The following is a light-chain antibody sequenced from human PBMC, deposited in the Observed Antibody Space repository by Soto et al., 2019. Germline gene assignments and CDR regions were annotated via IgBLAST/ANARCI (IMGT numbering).Light chain of an antibody. V-gene: IGLV2-11*01. Sequence: HSVLTQPRSVSGSPGQSVTISCTGTSTDVGVYNYVSWYQRHPGKAPKLLVYDVNNRPSGVPDRFFTSKSGNTASLIISGLQDEDEADYLCCSCAGYDVIFGGGTQVTVL. CDR1: STDVGVYNY. CDR2: DVN. J-gene: IGLJ2*01. CDR3: CSCAGYDVI.